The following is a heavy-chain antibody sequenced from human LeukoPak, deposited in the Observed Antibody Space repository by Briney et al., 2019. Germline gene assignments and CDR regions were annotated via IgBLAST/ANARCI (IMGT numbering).Heavy chain of an antibody. CDR3: AREQEAAGNWFFDR. J-gene: IGHJ2*01. V-gene: IGHV3-74*01. CDR2: IHRDGTST. CDR1: GFTFSTYW. Sequence: GGSLRLSCAASGFTFSTYWMHWVRQIPGKRLVRVSRIHRDGTSTHYADSVRGRFSISRDNAEDTLYLQMNSLRAEDTAVYYCAREQEAAGNWFFDRWGRGTLVTVSS. D-gene: IGHD6-13*01.